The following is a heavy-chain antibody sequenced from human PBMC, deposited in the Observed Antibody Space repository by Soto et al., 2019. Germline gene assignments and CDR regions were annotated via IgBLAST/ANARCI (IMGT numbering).Heavy chain of an antibody. CDR1: GGTFSSYA. Sequence: QVQLVQSGAEVKKPGSSGKVSCKASGGTFSSYAISWVRQAPGQGLEWMGGIIPIFGTANYAQKFQGRVTITADESTSTAYMELSSLRSEDTAVYYCARVMRDGDYVEYYFDYWGQGTLVTVSS. V-gene: IGHV1-69*01. CDR3: ARVMRDGDYVEYYFDY. J-gene: IGHJ4*02. CDR2: IIPIFGTA. D-gene: IGHD4-17*01.